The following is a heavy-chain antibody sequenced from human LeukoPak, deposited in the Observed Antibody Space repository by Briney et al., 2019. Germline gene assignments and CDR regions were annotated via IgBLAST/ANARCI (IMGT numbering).Heavy chain of an antibody. Sequence: GGSLRLSCTASGFTFGDYAMSWVRQAPGKGLEWVGFIRSKAYGGTTEYAASVKGRFTISRDDSKSIAYLQMNSLKTEDTAVYYCARWEQQLVDYYYYYYMDVWGKGTTVTVSS. CDR3: ARWEQQLVDYYYYYYMDV. D-gene: IGHD6-13*01. CDR2: IRSKAYGGTT. CDR1: GFTFGDYA. J-gene: IGHJ6*03. V-gene: IGHV3-49*04.